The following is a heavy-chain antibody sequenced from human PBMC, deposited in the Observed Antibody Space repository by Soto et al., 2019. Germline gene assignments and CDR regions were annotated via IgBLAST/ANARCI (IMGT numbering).Heavy chain of an antibody. J-gene: IGHJ6*03. CDR3: ARRAVPGSGDYYMDV. D-gene: IGHD2-2*01. CDR1: GGSFSGYY. CDR2: INHSGST. Sequence: SETLSLTCAVYGGSFSGYYWSWIRQPPGKGLEWIGEINHSGSTNYNPSLKSRVTISVDTSKNQFSLKLGSVTAADTAVYYCARRAVPGSGDYYMDVWGKGTTVTVSS. V-gene: IGHV4-34*01.